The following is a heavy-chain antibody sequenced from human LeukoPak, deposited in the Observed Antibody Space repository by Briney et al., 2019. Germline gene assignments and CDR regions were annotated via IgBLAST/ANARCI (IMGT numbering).Heavy chain of an antibody. D-gene: IGHD3-3*01. CDR1: GYTFTGYY. CDR2: INPNSGGT. Sequence: GASVKVSCKASGYTFTGYYMHWVRQAPGQGLEWMGWINPNSGGTNYAQKFQGRVTMTRDTSISTAYMELSRLRSDDTAVYYCARDLLKYDFWSGQSGYYFDHWGQGTLVTVSS. V-gene: IGHV1-2*02. J-gene: IGHJ4*02. CDR3: ARDLLKYDFWSGQSGYYFDH.